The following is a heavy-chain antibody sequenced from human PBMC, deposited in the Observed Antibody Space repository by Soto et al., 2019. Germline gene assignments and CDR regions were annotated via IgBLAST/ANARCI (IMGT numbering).Heavy chain of an antibody. V-gene: IGHV4-59*08. CDR2: IYYSGST. J-gene: IGHJ4*02. CDR1: GGSISGYY. CDR3: ARLIGSGSPIDY. D-gene: IGHD3-10*01. Sequence: SETLSLTCTVSGGSISGYYWSWIRQPPGKGLEWIGYIYYSGSTNYNPSLKSRVTISVDTSKNQFSLKLSSVTAADTAVYYCARLIGSGSPIDYWGQGTLVTVSS.